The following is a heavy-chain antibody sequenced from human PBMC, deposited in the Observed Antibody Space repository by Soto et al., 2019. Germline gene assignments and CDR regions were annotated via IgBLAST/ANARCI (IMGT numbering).Heavy chain of an antibody. V-gene: IGHV5-51*01. J-gene: IGHJ4*02. CDR3: ARLRDSSGEYYFDY. CDR1: GYSFTTYW. CDR2: IYPGDSDT. Sequence: GESLKISCKGSGYSFTTYWIGWVRQMPGKGLEGMVIIYPGDSDTRYSPSFQGQVTISADKSINTTYLQWSSLKASDTAMYYCARLRDSSGEYYFDYWGQGTLVTVSS. D-gene: IGHD3-22*01.